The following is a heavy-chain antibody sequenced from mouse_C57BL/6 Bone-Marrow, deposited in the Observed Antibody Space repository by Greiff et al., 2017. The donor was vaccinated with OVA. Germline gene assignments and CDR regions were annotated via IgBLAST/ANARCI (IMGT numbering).Heavy chain of an antibody. CDR2: ILPGSGST. Sequence: QVQLQQSGAELMKPGASVKLSCKATGLEWIGEILPGSGSTNYNEKFKGKATFTADTSSNTAYMQLSSLTTEDSAIYYCARVPHYYGSRYRDYWGQGTTLTVSS. D-gene: IGHD1-1*01. V-gene: IGHV1-9*01. J-gene: IGHJ2*01. CDR3: ARVPHYYGSRYRDY. CDR1: G.